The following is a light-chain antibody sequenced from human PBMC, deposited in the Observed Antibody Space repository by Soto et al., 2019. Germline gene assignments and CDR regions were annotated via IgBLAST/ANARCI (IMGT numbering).Light chain of an antibody. J-gene: IGLJ3*02. CDR1: SSDVGGYNY. CDR2: EVT. Sequence: QSALTQPPSASGSPGQSVTISCTGTSSDVGGYNYVSWYQQYPGRAPKLMIYEVTKRPSGVPDRFSGSKSGNTASLTVSGLKAEEEDDYYCSSYAASNNFYFVFGGGTKLTVL. V-gene: IGLV2-8*01. CDR3: SSYAASNNFYFV.